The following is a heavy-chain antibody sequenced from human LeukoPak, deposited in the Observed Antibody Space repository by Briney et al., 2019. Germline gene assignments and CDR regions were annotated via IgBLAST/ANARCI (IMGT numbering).Heavy chain of an antibody. CDR3: ARDGIVLMVYAMTDY. V-gene: IGHV1-18*01. D-gene: IGHD2-8*01. Sequence: ASVKVSCKASGYTFTSYGISWVRQAPGQGLEWMGWISAYNGNTNYAQKLQGRVTMTTDTSTSTAYMELRSLRSDDTAVYYCARDGIVLMVYAMTDYWGQGTLVTVSS. CDR2: ISAYNGNT. CDR1: GYTFTSYG. J-gene: IGHJ4*02.